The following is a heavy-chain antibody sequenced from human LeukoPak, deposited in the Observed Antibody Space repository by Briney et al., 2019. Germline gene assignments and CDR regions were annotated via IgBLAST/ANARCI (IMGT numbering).Heavy chain of an antibody. CDR2: IYYSGST. CDR3: AKYYYYYYYMDV. Sequence: SETLSLTCTVSGGSISSYYWGWIRQPPGKGLEWIGHIYYSGSTYYSPSLKSRVTMSVDTSKNQFSLKLSSVTAADTAVYYCAKYYYYYYYMDVWGKGTTVTVSS. V-gene: IGHV4-59*04. CDR1: GGSISSYY. J-gene: IGHJ6*03.